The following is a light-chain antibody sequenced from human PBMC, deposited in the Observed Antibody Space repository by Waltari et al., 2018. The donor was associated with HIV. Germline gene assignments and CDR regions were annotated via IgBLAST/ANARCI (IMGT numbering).Light chain of an antibody. CDR2: YDD. CDR3: AAWDDSLNGYV. J-gene: IGLJ1*01. V-gene: IGLV1-36*01. Sequence: QSVLTQPHSVSEAPRQRVTISCSGSTSHIRRNAVTWYQQLPGKAPKLLIYYDDLLPSGVSDRFSGSKSGTSASLAISGLQSEDEADYYCAAWDDSLNGYVFGTGTKVTVL. CDR1: TSHIRRNA.